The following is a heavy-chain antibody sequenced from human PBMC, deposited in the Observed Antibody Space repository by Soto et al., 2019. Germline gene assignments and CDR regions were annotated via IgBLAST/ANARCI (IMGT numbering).Heavy chain of an antibody. CDR3: ARETSYDFWSGPHKMDV. J-gene: IGHJ6*02. Sequence: QVQLVESGGGVVQPGTSLRLSCAPSGFTFSSYVMHWVRQAPGKGLEWVAVVHYDGTKKYYADSVRGRFTISRDNSETILYLQMNSVRPDDTAGYLCARETSYDFWSGPHKMDVWGQGTTVTVSS. V-gene: IGHV3-33*01. CDR2: VHYDGTKK. D-gene: IGHD3-3*01. CDR1: GFTFSSYV.